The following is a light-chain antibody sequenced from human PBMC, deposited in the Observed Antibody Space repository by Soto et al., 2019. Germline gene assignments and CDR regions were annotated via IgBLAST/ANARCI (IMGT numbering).Light chain of an antibody. V-gene: IGKV1-5*03. CDR2: KAS. CDR1: QSISTW. J-gene: IGKJ1*01. Sequence: DIQMTQSPSTLSASVGDRVTITCRASQSISTWLAWYQQEPGKDPKLLIHKASSLQSGVPSRFSGSGSVTDFTLTISSLHPDDFANYYYQQYNSYSPTFGQGTRVEIK. CDR3: QQYNSYSPT.